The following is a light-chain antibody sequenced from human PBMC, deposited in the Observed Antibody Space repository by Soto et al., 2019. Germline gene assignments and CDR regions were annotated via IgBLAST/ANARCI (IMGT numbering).Light chain of an antibody. CDR3: QSYDSSLSAYV. CDR1: SSNIGAGYD. Sequence: QSVLAQPPSVSGAPGQKVTISCTGSSSNIGAGYDLHWYQQLPGTAPKLLLYGNSNRPSGVPDRFSGSKSGTSASLAITGLQAEDEADDYCQSYDSSLSAYVFGTGTKLTVL. V-gene: IGLV1-40*01. CDR2: GNS. J-gene: IGLJ1*01.